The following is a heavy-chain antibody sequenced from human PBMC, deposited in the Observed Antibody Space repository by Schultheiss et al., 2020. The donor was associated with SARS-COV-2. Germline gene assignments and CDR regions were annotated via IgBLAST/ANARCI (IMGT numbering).Heavy chain of an antibody. CDR2: IYTSGST. D-gene: IGHD6-6*01. V-gene: IGHV4-61*02. CDR3: ARARYSSSSQAFDI. CDR1: GGSISSGSYY. Sequence: SQTLSLTCTVSGGSISSGSYYWSWIRQPAGKGLEWIGRIYTSGSTNYNPSLKSRVTISVDTSKNQFSLKLSSVTAADTAVYYCARARYSSSSQAFDIWGQGTMVTVSS. J-gene: IGHJ3*02.